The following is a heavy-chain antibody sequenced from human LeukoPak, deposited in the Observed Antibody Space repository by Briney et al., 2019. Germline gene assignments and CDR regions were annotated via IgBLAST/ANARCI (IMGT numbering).Heavy chain of an antibody. CDR1: GGSISSSSYY. J-gene: IGHJ3*02. CDR2: INHSGST. CDR3: ARQGYDPQEDPNAFDI. Sequence: PSETLSLTCTVSGGSISSSSYYWGWIRQPPGKGLEWIGEINHSGSTNYNPSLKSRVTISVDTSKNQFSLKLSSVTAADTAVYYCARQGYDPQEDPNAFDIWGQGTMVTVSS. D-gene: IGHD5-12*01. V-gene: IGHV4-39*01.